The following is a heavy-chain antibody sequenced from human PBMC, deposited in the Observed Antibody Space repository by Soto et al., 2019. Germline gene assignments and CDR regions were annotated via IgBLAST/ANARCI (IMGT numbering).Heavy chain of an antibody. CDR2: IHYSGST. V-gene: IGHV4-59*01. J-gene: IGHJ6*02. CDR3: ARARYQLLHPYYYGMDV. Sequence: SETLSLTCTVSGGSIRIYYWSWILQSPVKGLEWIGYIHYSGSTKSNPSLKRRVTLSVDTSRNQVSLKLSSVTAADSAVYFCARARYQLLHPYYYGMDVWGQGTTVTVSS. D-gene: IGHD2-2*01. CDR1: GGSIRIYY.